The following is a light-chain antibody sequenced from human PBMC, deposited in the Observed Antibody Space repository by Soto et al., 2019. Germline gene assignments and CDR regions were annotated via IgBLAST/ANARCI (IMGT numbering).Light chain of an antibody. J-gene: IGKJ5*01. V-gene: IGKV3-20*01. CDR3: QQYGGSPTT. CDR2: GAS. Sequence: EIVLTQSPGTLSLSPGERATLSCRASQSVDSDFLAWYQQKPGQAPRLLISGASRRATGIPDRFSGNGSGTDFTLTVSRLEPEDSAVYYCQQYGGSPTTFGQGTRLEIK. CDR1: QSVDSDF.